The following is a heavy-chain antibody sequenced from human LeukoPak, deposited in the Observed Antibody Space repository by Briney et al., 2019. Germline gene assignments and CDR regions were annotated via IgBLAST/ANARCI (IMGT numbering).Heavy chain of an antibody. J-gene: IGHJ4*02. Sequence: ASVKVSCKASGYTFTGYYMHWVRQAPGQGLEWMGWINPNSGGTNYAQKFQGRVTMTRDTSISTAYMELSRLRSDDTAVYYCARGGYYYDSSGYYQQMDYWGQGTLVTVSS. D-gene: IGHD3-22*01. CDR3: ARGGYYYDSSGYYQQMDY. CDR2: INPNSGGT. CDR1: GYTFTGYY. V-gene: IGHV1-2*02.